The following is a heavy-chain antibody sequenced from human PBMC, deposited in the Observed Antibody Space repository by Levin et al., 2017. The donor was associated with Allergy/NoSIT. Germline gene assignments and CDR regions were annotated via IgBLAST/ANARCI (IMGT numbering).Heavy chain of an antibody. J-gene: IGHJ4*02. CDR1: GYSFTSYW. D-gene: IGHD1-26*01. CDR3: ARPQRYSGTYED. CDR2: IHPGESDT. Sequence: GESLKISCKGSGYSFTSYWIAWVRQMPGKGLEWMGIIHPGESDTRYSPSFQGQVTFSADKSISTAYLQWSSLKASDTAMYYCARPQRYSGTYEDWGQGTLVTVSS. V-gene: IGHV5-51*01.